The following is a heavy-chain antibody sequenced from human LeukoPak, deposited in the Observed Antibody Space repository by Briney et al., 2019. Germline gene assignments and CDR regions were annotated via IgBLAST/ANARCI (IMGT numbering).Heavy chain of an antibody. Sequence: PSETLYLTCTVSGGSISSGGYYGSWIRQHPGKGLEWMGYIYYSGSTYYNPSLKSRVTISVDPSKNQFSLKLSSVTAADTAVYYCARRDSGSYYNENWFDPWGQGTLVTVSS. D-gene: IGHD3-10*01. CDR3: ARRDSGSYYNENWFDP. J-gene: IGHJ5*02. CDR2: IYYSGST. V-gene: IGHV4-31*03. CDR1: GGSISSGGYY.